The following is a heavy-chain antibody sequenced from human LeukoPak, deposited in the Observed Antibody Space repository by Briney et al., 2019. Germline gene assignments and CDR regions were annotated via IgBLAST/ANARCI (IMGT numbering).Heavy chain of an antibody. Sequence: GGSLRLSCAASGFTFSSFNMNWVRQAPGKGLEWISYISSSSSSIYYADSVKGRFTISRDNAKNSLYLQMNSLRAEDTAVYYCARDSEWGLLRSDYWGQGTLVTVSS. V-gene: IGHV3-21*04. CDR2: ISSSSSSI. CDR3: ARDSEWGLLRSDY. J-gene: IGHJ4*02. CDR1: GFTFSSFN. D-gene: IGHD1-26*01.